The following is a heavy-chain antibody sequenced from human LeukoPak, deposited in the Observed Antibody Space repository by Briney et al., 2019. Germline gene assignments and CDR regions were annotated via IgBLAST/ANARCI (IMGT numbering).Heavy chain of an antibody. CDR2: INSDGSTT. V-gene: IGHV3-74*01. J-gene: IGHJ4*02. CDR1: GFTFDDYA. CDR3: ARGGPIDY. Sequence: GSLRLSFAASGFTFDDYAMHWVRHAPGKGLVWVSRINSDGSTTSYVDSVKGRFTISRDNAKSTLYLQMNSLRAEDTAVYYCARGGPIDYWGQGTLVTVSS.